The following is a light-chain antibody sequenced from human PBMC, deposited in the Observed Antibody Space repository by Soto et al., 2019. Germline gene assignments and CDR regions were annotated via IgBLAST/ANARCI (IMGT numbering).Light chain of an antibody. CDR2: DVS. J-gene: IGKJ1*01. CDR1: QNIGSW. V-gene: IGKV1-5*01. Sequence: DIQMTQFPSTLSASVGDRVTITCRASQNIGSWLAWYQQKPGKAPKVLIYDVSNLETGVPSRFSGSGSGTEFTLTISSLQPDYFATYYCQQYNTYWTFGQGTKVEIK. CDR3: QQYNTYWT.